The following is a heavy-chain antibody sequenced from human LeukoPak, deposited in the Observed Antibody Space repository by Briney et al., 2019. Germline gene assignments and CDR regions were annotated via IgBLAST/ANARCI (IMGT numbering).Heavy chain of an antibody. CDR2: INHSGST. CDR1: GGSFGGYY. CDR3: ARGLYYYDSSGYYY. V-gene: IGHV4-34*01. D-gene: IGHD3-22*01. Sequence: TSETLSLTCAVYGGSFGGYYWSWIRQPPGKGLEWIGEINHSGSTNYNPSLKSRVTISVDTSKNQFSLKLSSVTAADTAVYYCARGLYYYDSSGYYYWGQGTLVTVSS. J-gene: IGHJ4*02.